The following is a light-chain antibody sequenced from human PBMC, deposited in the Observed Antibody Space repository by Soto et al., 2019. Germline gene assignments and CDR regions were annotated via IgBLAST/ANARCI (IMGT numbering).Light chain of an antibody. Sequence: DIQMTQSPSSLSASVGDRVTITGRASQGMSNELAWYQQKPGKAPKRLIYVASRLQSGVPSRFSGSGSGTEFTLTISSLQPEDSATYYCLQQNSYPLTVGGGTRLEIK. CDR1: QGMSNE. CDR3: LQQNSYPLT. CDR2: VAS. J-gene: IGKJ4*01. V-gene: IGKV1-17*01.